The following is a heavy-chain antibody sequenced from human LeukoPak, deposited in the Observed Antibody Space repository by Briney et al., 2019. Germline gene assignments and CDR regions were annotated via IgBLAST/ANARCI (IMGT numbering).Heavy chain of an antibody. Sequence: GGSLRLPCAASGFTFSSYWMQWVRQAPGKGLVWVSRINSDGRSTSYADSVKGRFTISRDNAKNTLYLQMNSLRAEDTAVYYCARALHRGDYVWGSIDFDYWGQGTLVTVSS. V-gene: IGHV3-74*01. CDR2: INSDGRST. CDR3: ARALHRGDYVWGSIDFDY. CDR1: GFTFSSYW. J-gene: IGHJ4*02. D-gene: IGHD3-16*01.